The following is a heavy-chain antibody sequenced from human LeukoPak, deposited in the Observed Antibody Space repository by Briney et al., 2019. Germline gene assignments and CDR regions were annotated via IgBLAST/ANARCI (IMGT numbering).Heavy chain of an antibody. CDR1: GFTFSTYG. D-gene: IGHD2/OR15-2a*01. Sequence: GGSLRLSCAASGFTFSTYGMHWVRQAPGKGLEWVAVISYDVSNKYYADSVKGRFTISRDNSKNALYLQMNSLRAEDTAVYYCARDAQRRIYGPFDYWGQGTLVTVSS. CDR3: ARDAQRRIYGPFDY. V-gene: IGHV3-30*03. CDR2: ISYDVSNK. J-gene: IGHJ4*02.